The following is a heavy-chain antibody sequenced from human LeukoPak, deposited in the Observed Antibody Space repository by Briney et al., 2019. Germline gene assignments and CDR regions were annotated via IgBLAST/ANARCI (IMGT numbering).Heavy chain of an antibody. CDR3: ARRSSSGWYDY. CDR1: GGSISSSNFY. V-gene: IGHV4-39*01. Sequence: PSETLSLTCTVSGGSISSSNFYWGWIRQPPGKGLEWIGNIYYTGSPYYNPSLKSRVTISVDTSKNQFSLKLSSVTAADTAMYYCARRSSSGWYDYWGQGTLVTVSS. J-gene: IGHJ4*02. CDR2: IYYTGSP. D-gene: IGHD6-19*01.